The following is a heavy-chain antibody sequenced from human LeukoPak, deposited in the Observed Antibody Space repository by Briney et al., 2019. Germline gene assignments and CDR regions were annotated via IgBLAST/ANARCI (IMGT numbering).Heavy chain of an antibody. V-gene: IGHV4-59*01. Sequence: SETLSLTCTVSGGSISSYYWSWIRQPPGKRLEWIGYIYYSGSTNYNPSLKSRVTISVDTSKNQFSLKLSSVTAADTAVYYCARDLGTGTTAWGQGTLVTVSS. CDR3: ARDLGTGTTA. CDR1: GGSISSYY. D-gene: IGHD1-1*01. CDR2: IYYSGST. J-gene: IGHJ5*02.